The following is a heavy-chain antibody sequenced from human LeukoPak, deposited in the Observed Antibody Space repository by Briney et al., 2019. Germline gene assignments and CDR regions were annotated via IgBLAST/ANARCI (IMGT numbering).Heavy chain of an antibody. V-gene: IGHV4-59*08. CDR1: GGSVSSYY. Sequence: PSETLSLTCSVSGGSVSSYYWSWIRQSPGKGLEWIGYIHNSGRTNYNPSLKSRVTGFVDTSKNQVSLRLSSVTAPDTAVYYCARHGTISSESYFDYWGQGALVTVSS. CDR2: IHNSGRT. J-gene: IGHJ4*02. D-gene: IGHD1-14*01. CDR3: ARHGTISSESYFDY.